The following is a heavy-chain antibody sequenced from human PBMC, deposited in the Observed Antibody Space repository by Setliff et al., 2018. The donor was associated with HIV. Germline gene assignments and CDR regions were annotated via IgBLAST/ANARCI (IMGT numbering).Heavy chain of an antibody. CDR2: MNPASGAT. CDR1: GYSFTTYD. V-gene: IGHV1-8*02. J-gene: IGHJ6*01. CDR3: ARAFVEVTPHYALDV. D-gene: IGHD2-21*02. Sequence: GASVKVSCKTSGYSFTTYDINWVRQAAGQGLEWMGWMNPASGATGSAQKFQGRLTMTRDTYIDTAYMELSGLSSDDSAVYFCARAFVEVTPHYALDVWGQGTTVTVSS.